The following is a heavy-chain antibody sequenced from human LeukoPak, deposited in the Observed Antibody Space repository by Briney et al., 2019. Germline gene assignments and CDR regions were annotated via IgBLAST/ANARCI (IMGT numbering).Heavy chain of an antibody. J-gene: IGHJ4*02. CDR1: GYTFTSYG. V-gene: IGHV1-18*01. CDR3: ARTFVVTPLDY. D-gene: IGHD4-23*01. Sequence: ASVKVSCKASGYTFTSYGISWVRQAPGQALEWMGWISAYNGNTNYAQKLQGRVTMTPDTSTSTAYMELRSLRSDDTAVYYCARTFVVTPLDYWGQGTLVTVSS. CDR2: ISAYNGNT.